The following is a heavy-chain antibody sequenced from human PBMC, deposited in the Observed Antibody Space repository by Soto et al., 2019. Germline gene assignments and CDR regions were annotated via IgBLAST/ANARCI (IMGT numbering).Heavy chain of an antibody. CDR3: VRYRALDSTGHGFDF. J-gene: IGHJ5*01. D-gene: IGHD1-1*01. Sequence: QVQLQESGPGLVKPSQTLSLTCTVSGRPVTSGGYYWPWIRQPPGKGLEWLGYIYHIGSPAYNPSLKSRLNMSLDTSKNQVSLNLTSVTAADTAIYYCVRYRALDSTGHGFDFWGHGTLVTVSS. V-gene: IGHV4-31*03. CDR2: IYHIGSP. CDR1: GRPVTSGGYY.